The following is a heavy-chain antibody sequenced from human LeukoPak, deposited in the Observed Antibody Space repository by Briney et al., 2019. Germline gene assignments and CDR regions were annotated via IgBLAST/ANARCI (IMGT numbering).Heavy chain of an antibody. V-gene: IGHV4-34*01. Sequence: SETLSLTCAVYGGSFSGYYWSWIRQRPGKGLEWIGEINHSGSTNYNPSLKSRVTISVGTSKNQFSLKLSSVTAADTAVYYCARHRWIAAHWFDPWGQGTLVTVSS. CDR3: ARHRWIAAHWFDP. D-gene: IGHD6-6*01. J-gene: IGHJ5*02. CDR2: INHSGST. CDR1: GGSFSGYY.